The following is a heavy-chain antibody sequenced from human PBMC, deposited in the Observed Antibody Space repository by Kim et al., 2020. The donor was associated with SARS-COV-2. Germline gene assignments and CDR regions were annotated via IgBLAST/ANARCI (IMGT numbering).Heavy chain of an antibody. CDR1: GFTFSSYD. Sequence: GGSLRLSCAASGFTFSSYDMHWVRQATGKGLEWVSAIGTAGDTYYPGSVKGRFTISRENAKNSLYLQMNSLRAGDTAVYYCARAGITMVQGAMDVWGQGTTVTVSS. CDR2: IGTAGDT. V-gene: IGHV3-13*01. D-gene: IGHD3-10*01. CDR3: ARAGITMVQGAMDV. J-gene: IGHJ6*02.